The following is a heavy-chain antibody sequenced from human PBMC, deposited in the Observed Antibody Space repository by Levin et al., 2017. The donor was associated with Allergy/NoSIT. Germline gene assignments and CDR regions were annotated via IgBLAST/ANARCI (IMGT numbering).Heavy chain of an antibody. CDR3: AKDVAVRAYFGLDV. CDR1: GFTFSSFG. CDR2: ISYDGSNK. Sequence: GGSLRLSCGASGFTFSSFGMHWVRQAPGKGLEWLAVISYDGSNKLYADSVKGRFATSRDNSKNTVYLQMNSLRGDDTAVYYCAKDVAVRAYFGLDVWGQGTTVAVSS. J-gene: IGHJ6*02. D-gene: IGHD4-11*01. V-gene: IGHV3-30*18.